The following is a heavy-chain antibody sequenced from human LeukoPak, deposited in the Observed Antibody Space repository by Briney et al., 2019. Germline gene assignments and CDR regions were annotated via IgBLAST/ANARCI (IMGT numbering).Heavy chain of an antibody. CDR3: ARGFQWHPKPNGFDI. Sequence: PPETLSLTCTLSGVSISSYYWSWIRLPPGKALEWIANIYYTGDTNYNPSLQSRVTISVDASKGQFSLNLGSVTAADTAVYYCARGFQWHPKPNGFDIWGQGTMVTVSS. CDR1: GVSISSYY. CDR2: IYYTGDT. J-gene: IGHJ3*02. V-gene: IGHV4-59*01. D-gene: IGHD2-8*01.